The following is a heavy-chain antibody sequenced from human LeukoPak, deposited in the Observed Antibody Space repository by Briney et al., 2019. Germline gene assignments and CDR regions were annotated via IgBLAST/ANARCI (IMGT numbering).Heavy chain of an antibody. D-gene: IGHD6-13*01. CDR1: GFNFSSYG. CDR2: ISYDGSNK. V-gene: IGHV3-30*03. J-gene: IGHJ4*02. Sequence: GGSLRLSCAASGFNFSSYGMHWVRQAPGKGLEWVAVISYDGSNKYYADSVKGRFTISRDNAKNTLYLQMNSLRAEDTAVYYCAGGPAGTGNYWGQGTLVTVSS. CDR3: AGGPAGTGNY.